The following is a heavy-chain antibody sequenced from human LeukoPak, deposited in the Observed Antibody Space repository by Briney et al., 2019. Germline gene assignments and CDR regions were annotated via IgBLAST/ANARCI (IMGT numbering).Heavy chain of an antibody. CDR1: GYTFTSYG. Sequence: ASVKGSCKASGYTFTSYGISWVRQAPGQGLEWMGWISVYNGNTNYAQKFQGRVTMTRDTSTGTVYMELSRLRSDDTAVYYCARTLYIAAAPGGFDYWGQGTLVTVSS. CDR2: ISVYNGNT. CDR3: ARTLYIAAAPGGFDY. J-gene: IGHJ4*02. V-gene: IGHV1-18*01. D-gene: IGHD6-13*01.